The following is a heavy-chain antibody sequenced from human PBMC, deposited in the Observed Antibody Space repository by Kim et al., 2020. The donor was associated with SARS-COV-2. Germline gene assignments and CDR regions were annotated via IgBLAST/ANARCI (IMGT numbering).Heavy chain of an antibody. J-gene: IGHJ3*02. CDR3: ARDKLRFLEWLLYTEDAFDI. V-gene: IGHV1-2*02. CDR1: GYTFTGYY. CDR2: INPNSGGT. D-gene: IGHD3-3*01. Sequence: ASVKVSCKASGYTFTGYYMHWVRQAPGQGLEWMGWINPNSGGTNYAQKFQGRVTMTRDTSISTAYMELSRLRSDDTAVYYCARDKLRFLEWLLYTEDAFDIWGQGTMVTVSS.